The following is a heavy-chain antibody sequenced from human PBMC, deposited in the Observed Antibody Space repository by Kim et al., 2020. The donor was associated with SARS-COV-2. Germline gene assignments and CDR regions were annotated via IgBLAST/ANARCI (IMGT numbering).Heavy chain of an antibody. CDR2: INHSGST. V-gene: IGHV4-34*01. CDR1: GGSFSGYY. CDR3: ARDSSGPHAFYYYYGMDV. J-gene: IGHJ6*02. Sequence: SETLSLTCAVYGGSFSGYYWSWIRQPPGKGLEWIGEINHSGSTNYNPSLKSRVTISVDTSKNQFSLKLSSVTAADTAVYYCARDSSGPHAFYYYYGMDVWGQGTTVTVSS. D-gene: IGHD2-21*01.